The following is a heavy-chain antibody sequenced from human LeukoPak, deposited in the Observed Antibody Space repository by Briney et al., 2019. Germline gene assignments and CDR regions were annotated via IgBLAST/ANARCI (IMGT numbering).Heavy chain of an antibody. V-gene: IGHV4-59*08. CDR3: ARHEPVFKRGTSVAPIDY. J-gene: IGHJ4*02. D-gene: IGHD1-14*01. Sequence: SETLSLTCTDSAGSISSYYWSWIRQPPGKGLEWIGYIYYSGSTNYNPSLKSRVTISVDTSKNQFSLKLSSVTAADTAVYYCARHEPVFKRGTSVAPIDYWGQGTLVTVSS. CDR2: IYYSGST. CDR1: AGSISSYY.